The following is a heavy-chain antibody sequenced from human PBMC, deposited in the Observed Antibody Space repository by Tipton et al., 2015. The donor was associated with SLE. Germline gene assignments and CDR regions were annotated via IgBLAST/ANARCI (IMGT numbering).Heavy chain of an antibody. J-gene: IGHJ3*02. Sequence: SLRLSCAASGFTFSSYAMHWVRQAPGKGLEWVAVISYDGSNKYYADSVKGRFTISRDNSKNTLYLQMNSLRAEDTAVYYCARDGLYWNHGPGAFDIWGQGTMVTVSS. V-gene: IGHV3-30*04. CDR2: ISYDGSNK. CDR1: GFTFSSYA. D-gene: IGHD1-1*01. CDR3: ARDGLYWNHGPGAFDI.